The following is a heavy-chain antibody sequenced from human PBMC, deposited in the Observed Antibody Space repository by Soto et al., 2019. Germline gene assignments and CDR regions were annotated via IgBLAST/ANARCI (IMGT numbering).Heavy chain of an antibody. CDR1: GLSLTTRPAG. CDR2: IYWDDDK. Sequence: QITLTESGPTRVKPTQTLTLTCTFSGLSLTTRPAGVGWVRQPPGKAPEWLGFIYWDDDKRYSPSLKSRLTITKDTSRNQVVITMTNMDPVDTATYYCAHRRDYSGSWNEGTFDYWGQGTPVTVSS. D-gene: IGHD3-22*01. J-gene: IGHJ4*02. CDR3: AHRRDYSGSWNEGTFDY. V-gene: IGHV2-5*02.